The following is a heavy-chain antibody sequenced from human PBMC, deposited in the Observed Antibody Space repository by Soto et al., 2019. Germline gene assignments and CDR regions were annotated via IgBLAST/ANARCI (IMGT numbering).Heavy chain of an antibody. D-gene: IGHD2-21*02. V-gene: IGHV1-46*01. J-gene: IGHJ4*02. Sequence: GAAVKVTCKASGGTLSSYANSWVRQTPGQGLEWMGIINPSGGSTSCAQKFQGRVTMTRDTSTRTVYMELSSLRSEDTAVYYCARGGVTAISCKDYWGQGTLVTVSS. CDR2: INPSGGST. CDR1: GGTLSSYA. CDR3: ARGGVTAISCKDY.